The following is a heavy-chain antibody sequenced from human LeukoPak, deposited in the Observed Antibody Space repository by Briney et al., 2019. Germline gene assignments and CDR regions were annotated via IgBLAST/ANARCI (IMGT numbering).Heavy chain of an antibody. CDR3: ARDLGWSYYDSSGYPFDY. CDR1: GFTFSSYS. V-gene: IGHV3-21*01. D-gene: IGHD3-22*01. J-gene: IGHJ4*02. CDR2: ISSSSSYI. Sequence: PGGSLRLSCAASGFTFSSYSMNWVLQAPGKGLEWVSSISSSSSYIYYADSVKGRFTISRDNAKNSLYLQMNSLRAEDTAVYYCARDLGWSYYDSSGYPFDYWGQGTLVTVSS.